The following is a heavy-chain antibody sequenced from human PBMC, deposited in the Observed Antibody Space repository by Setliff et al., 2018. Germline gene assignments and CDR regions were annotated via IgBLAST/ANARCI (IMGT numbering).Heavy chain of an antibody. CDR3: ARVGPLTDDAFDI. CDR2: IFPTDSDT. J-gene: IGHJ3*02. CDR1: GRSFTSFW. D-gene: IGHD1-26*01. V-gene: IGHV5-51*01. Sequence: GESLKISCKGSGRSFTSFWIGWVRQMPGKGLEWMGIIFPTDSDTRYSPSFRGQVTISADKSISTAYLQWSSLKASDTAIYYCARVGPLTDDAFDIWGQGTMVTVSS.